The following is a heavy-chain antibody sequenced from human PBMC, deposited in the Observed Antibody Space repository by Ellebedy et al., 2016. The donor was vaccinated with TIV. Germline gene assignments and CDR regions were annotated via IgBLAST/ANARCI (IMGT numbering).Heavy chain of an antibody. D-gene: IGHD2-8*02. V-gene: IGHV3-23*01. CDR2: LSGSGGST. CDR3: TNRAENWRFFDS. J-gene: IGHJ4*02. Sequence: GESLKISCAVSGFTFSSYAMTWVRQAPGKGLEWVSSLSGSGGSTYYADSVKGRFTISRDNSIDTLFLHMHSLRGEDTAVYYCTNRAENWRFFDSWGQGTLVTVSS. CDR1: GFTFSSYA.